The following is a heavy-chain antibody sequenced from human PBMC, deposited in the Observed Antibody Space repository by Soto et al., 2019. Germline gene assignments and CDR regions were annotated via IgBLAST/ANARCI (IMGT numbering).Heavy chain of an antibody. CDR3: ARGSCGSDCPLDY. V-gene: IGHV1-69*01. J-gene: IGHJ4*02. CDR1: GGTFSRYA. CDR2: SIPNFGTV. Sequence: QVQLVQSGAEVKKPGSSVTVSCKASGGTFSRYAISWVRQAPGQGLEWMGGSIPNFGTVNYSQKFQGRVTIIADESTSTAYMELSSLRSEDTAVYYCARGSCGSDCPLDYWGQGTLVTVSS. D-gene: IGHD2-21*02.